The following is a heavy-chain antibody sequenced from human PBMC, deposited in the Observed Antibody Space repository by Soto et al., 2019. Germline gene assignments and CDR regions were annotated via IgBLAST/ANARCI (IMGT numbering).Heavy chain of an antibody. CDR2: ISSDGSDK. J-gene: IGHJ4*02. D-gene: IGHD2-15*01. CDR3: AKGSDVARQELDY. CDR1: GFTFSNFG. V-gene: IGHV3-30*18. Sequence: QVQLVESGGGVVQPGRSLRLSCAASGFTFSNFGMHWVRQAPGKGLEWVAAISSDGSDKYYSKGRFTISRDNSKNTLFLQMYSLRVEDTAVYYCAKGSDVARQELDYWGQGTLVTVSS.